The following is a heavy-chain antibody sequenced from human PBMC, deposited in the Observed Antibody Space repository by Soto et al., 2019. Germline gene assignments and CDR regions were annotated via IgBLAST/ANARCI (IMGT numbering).Heavy chain of an antibody. CDR2: ISGSGGST. D-gene: IGHD2-2*01. CDR1: GFTFSSYA. V-gene: IGHV3-23*01. Sequence: PGGSLRLSCAASGFTFSSYAMSWVRQAPGKGLEWVSAISGSGGSTYYADSVKGRFTISRDNSKNTLYLQMNSLRAEDTAVYYCAKLSSTSCYAIRCYYYYGMDVWGQGTTVTVSS. J-gene: IGHJ6*02. CDR3: AKLSSTSCYAIRCYYYYGMDV.